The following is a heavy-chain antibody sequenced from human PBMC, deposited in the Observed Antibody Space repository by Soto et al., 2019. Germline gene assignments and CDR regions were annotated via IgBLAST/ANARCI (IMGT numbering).Heavy chain of an antibody. J-gene: IGHJ6*03. CDR2: IYYSGST. Sequence: SETLSLTCTVSGGSISSGGYYWSWIRQHPGKGLEWIGYIYYSGSTYYNPSLKSRVTISVDTSKNQFSQKLSSVTAADTAVYYCARVRGLTAYYYYMDVWGKGTTVTVSS. V-gene: IGHV4-31*03. CDR3: ARVRGLTAYYYYMDV. D-gene: IGHD3-10*01. CDR1: GGSISSGGYY.